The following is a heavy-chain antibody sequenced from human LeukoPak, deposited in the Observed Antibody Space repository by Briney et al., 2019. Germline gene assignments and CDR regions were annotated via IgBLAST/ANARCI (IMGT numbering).Heavy chain of an antibody. CDR3: TTGRGEYTFGGAIVIAVWPDY. D-gene: IGHD3-16*02. CDR2: IKSKTDSGTT. Sequence: GGSLRLSCAVSGFTFSNAWMSWVRQAPGRGLAWAGRIKSKTDSGTTDYAAPVKGRFSISRDDSRNTLYLQMNSLKTEDTAVYYCTTGRGEYTFGGAIVIAVWPDYWGQGTLVTVSS. J-gene: IGHJ4*02. V-gene: IGHV3-15*01. CDR1: GFTFSNAW.